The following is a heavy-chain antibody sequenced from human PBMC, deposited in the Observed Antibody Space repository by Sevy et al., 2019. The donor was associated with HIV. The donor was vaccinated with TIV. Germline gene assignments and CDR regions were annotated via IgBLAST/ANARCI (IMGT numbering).Heavy chain of an antibody. V-gene: IGHV3-74*01. CDR3: TSLRADITTRKDNWFEP. J-gene: IGHJ5*02. CDR2: INSDGSST. CDR1: GFTFRNYW. Sequence: GGSLRLSCAASGFTFRNYWMHWVRQTPGKGLVWVSRINSDGSSTSYADSVKGRFTISRDNAKNTLYLQMNSLRAEDTAPYSCTSLRADITTRKDNWFEPWGQGTLVNVSS. D-gene: IGHD3-22*01.